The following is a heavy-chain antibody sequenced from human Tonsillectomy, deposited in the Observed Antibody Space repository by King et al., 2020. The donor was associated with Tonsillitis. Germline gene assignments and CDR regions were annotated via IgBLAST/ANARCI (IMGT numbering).Heavy chain of an antibody. CDR3: TTDIWDYSNYGGVDH. CDR2: IKGKSDGGTT. D-gene: IGHD4-11*01. V-gene: IGHV3-15*01. CDR1: GFIFNNAW. J-gene: IGHJ5*02. Sequence: VQLVESGGGLVKPGGSLRLSCAASGFIFNNAWMSWVRQAPGKGLEWVGRIKGKSDGGTTDYAAPVKDRFTISRDDSKNTLYLQMNSLKTEDTAVYYCTTDIWDYSNYGGVDHWGQGTLVTVSS.